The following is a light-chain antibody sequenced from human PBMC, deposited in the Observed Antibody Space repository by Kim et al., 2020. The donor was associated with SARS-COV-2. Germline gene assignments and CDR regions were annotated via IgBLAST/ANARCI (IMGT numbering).Light chain of an antibody. V-gene: IGLV3-19*01. CDR1: SLRSYY. Sequence: SSELTQDPAVSVALGQTVRITCQGDSLRSYYASWYQQKPGQAPVLVIYGKNNRPSGIPDRFSGSSSGNTASLTITGAQAEDEADYCCNSRDSSGHHWVFG. J-gene: IGLJ3*02. CDR2: GKN. CDR3: NSRDSSGHHWV.